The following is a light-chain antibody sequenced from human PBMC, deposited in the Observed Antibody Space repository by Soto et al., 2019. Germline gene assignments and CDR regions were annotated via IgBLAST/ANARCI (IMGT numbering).Light chain of an antibody. CDR2: GAS. J-gene: IGKJ1*01. CDR1: QSVTGSY. V-gene: IGKV3-20*01. CDR3: QQYGTSRWA. Sequence: EIVLTQSPGTLSLSPGERATLSCRASQSVTGSYLAWYQQKPGQAPRPLIYGASRRATGIPDRFSGSGSGTDFTLTISRLEPEDFAVNYCQQYGTSRWAFGQGTKVEI.